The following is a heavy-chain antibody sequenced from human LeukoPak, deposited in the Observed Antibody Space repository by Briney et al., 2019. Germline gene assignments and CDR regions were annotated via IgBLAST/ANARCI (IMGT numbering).Heavy chain of an antibody. CDR1: GFTFSSYA. J-gene: IGHJ3*02. Sequence: GGSLRLSCAVSGFTFSSYAMSWVRQAPGKGLDWVSTISGSGGSTYYADSVKGRFTISRDNSKNTLYLQMNSLGAEDTAVYYCATNAGPGPDDAFDIWGQGTMVTVSS. CDR2: ISGSGGST. CDR3: ATNAGPGPDDAFDI. V-gene: IGHV3-23*01.